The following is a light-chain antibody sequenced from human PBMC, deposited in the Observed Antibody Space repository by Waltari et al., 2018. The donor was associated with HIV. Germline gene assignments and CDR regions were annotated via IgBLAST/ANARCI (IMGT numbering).Light chain of an antibody. CDR3: QSYDSSLSGSVV. J-gene: IGLJ2*01. V-gene: IGLV1-40*01. CDR2: GNH. Sequence: QSVLTQPPSVSGAPGQRVTISCTGSSSNIGANYDVHWYQQFPGTAPKLLLPGNHARPAGVPDRFSGSRSGTSVSPAITGLQADDEADYYCQSYDSSLSGSVVFGGGTKLTVL. CDR1: SSNIGANYD.